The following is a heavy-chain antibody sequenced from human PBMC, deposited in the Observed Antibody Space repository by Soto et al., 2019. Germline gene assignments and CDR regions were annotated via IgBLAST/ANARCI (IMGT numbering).Heavy chain of an antibody. CDR3: TTGTYYDFWSGYAIVDY. J-gene: IGHJ4*02. CDR1: GFTFSNAW. D-gene: IGHD3-3*01. V-gene: IGHV3-15*01. Sequence: EVQLVESGGGLVKPGGSLRLSCAASGFTFSNAWMSWVRQAPGKGLEWVGRIKSKTDGGTTDYATPVKGRFTISRDDSKNTLYLQMNSLKTEDTAVYYCTTGTYYDFWSGYAIVDYWGQGTLVTVSS. CDR2: IKSKTDGGTT.